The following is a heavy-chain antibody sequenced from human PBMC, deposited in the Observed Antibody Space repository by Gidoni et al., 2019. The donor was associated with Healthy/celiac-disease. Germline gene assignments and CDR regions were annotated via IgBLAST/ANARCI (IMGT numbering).Heavy chain of an antibody. V-gene: IGHV3-48*03. Sequence: EVQLVESGGGLVQPGGSLRLSCAASGFTCSSYERNWVRQAPGKGLEWVSYISSSGSTIYYADAVKGRFTISRDNAKNSLYLQMNSLRAEDTAVYYCAGSYYDSSGYHDYWGQGTLVTVSS. J-gene: IGHJ4*02. CDR3: AGSYYDSSGYHDY. CDR1: GFTCSSYE. D-gene: IGHD3-22*01. CDR2: ISSSGSTI.